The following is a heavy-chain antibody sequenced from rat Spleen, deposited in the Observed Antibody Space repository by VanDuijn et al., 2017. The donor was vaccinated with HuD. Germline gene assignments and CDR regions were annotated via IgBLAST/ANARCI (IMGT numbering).Heavy chain of an antibody. J-gene: IGHJ3*01. V-gene: IGHV5-31*01. CDR3: ARGSVGFAY. CDR2: ISYDGSRT. Sequence: EVQLVESGGGLVQPGRSLKLSCVASGFTFNNYWMTWIRQAPGKGLEWVATISYDGSRTYYRDSVKGRFTISRDNAKSTLYLQMDSLRSEDTATYYCARGSVGFAYWGQGTLVTVSS. CDR1: GFTFNNYW.